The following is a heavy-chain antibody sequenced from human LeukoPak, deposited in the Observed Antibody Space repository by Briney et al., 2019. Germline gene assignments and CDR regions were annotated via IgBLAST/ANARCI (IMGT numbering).Heavy chain of an antibody. V-gene: IGHV4-59*01. D-gene: IGHD6-13*01. CDR2: IYYSGTT. J-gene: IGHJ4*02. CDR3: ARGVYIAAAQYGY. Sequence: SETLPLTCTVSGGSISSYYWSWIRQPPGKGLEWIGYIYYSGTTNYNPSLKSRVTISVDTSKNQFSLKLSSVTAADTAVHYCARGVYIAAAQYGYWGQGTLVTVSS. CDR1: GGSISSYY.